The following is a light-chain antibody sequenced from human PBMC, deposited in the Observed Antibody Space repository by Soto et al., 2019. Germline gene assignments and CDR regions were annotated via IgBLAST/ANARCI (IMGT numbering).Light chain of an antibody. CDR2: RNN. CDR3: AAWDDSLSAYVV. J-gene: IGLJ2*01. V-gene: IGLV1-47*01. Sequence: QAVVTQPPSASGTPGQRVTISCSGSSSNIGSNYVYWYQQLPGTAPKLLIYRNNQRPSGVPDRFSASKSGTSASLAISGLRSEDEADYYCAAWDDSLSAYVVFGGGTKVTVL. CDR1: SSNIGSNY.